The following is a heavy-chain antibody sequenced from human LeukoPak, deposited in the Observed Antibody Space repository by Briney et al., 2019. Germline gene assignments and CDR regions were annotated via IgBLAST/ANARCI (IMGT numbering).Heavy chain of an antibody. V-gene: IGHV3-23*01. CDR1: GFTFDIYA. Sequence: GGSLRLSSAASGFTFDIYAMSWVRDAPGKGLERVSSISGGGGITNYADSVKGRFTFSRDNSKNTLFLQIDSLRAEDTAVYYCAKYGVDCSSTSCYPLYYMDVWGKGTTVTVSS. CDR3: AKYGVDCSSTSCYPLYYMDV. D-gene: IGHD2-2*01. J-gene: IGHJ6*03. CDR2: ISGGGGIT.